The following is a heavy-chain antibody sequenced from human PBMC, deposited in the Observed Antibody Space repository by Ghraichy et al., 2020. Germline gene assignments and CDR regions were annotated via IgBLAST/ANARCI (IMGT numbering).Heavy chain of an antibody. Sequence: SETLSLTCDVYGGSFSGYYWSWIRQPPGKGLEWIGEINHSGSTNYNPSLKSRVTISVDTSKNQFSLKLSSVTAADTAVYYCARGSIAARPVRWFDPWGQGTLVTVSS. V-gene: IGHV4-34*01. J-gene: IGHJ5*02. CDR2: INHSGST. CDR1: GGSFSGYY. CDR3: ARGSIAARPVRWFDP. D-gene: IGHD6-6*01.